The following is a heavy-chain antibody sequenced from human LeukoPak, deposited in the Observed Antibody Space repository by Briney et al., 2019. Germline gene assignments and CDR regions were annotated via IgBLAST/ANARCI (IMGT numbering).Heavy chain of an antibody. J-gene: IGHJ4*02. CDR1: GGSISGSSYY. CDR3: AREGGWY. CDR2: FYYGGST. D-gene: IGHD6-19*01. V-gene: IGHV4-39*01. Sequence: SETLSLTCSVSGGSISGSSYYWSWVRQPLGKRLEWIGTFYYGGSTYYNASLRSRVTISVDTSKNQFSLKLTSVTATDTAVYYCAREGGWYLGQGTLVTVSS.